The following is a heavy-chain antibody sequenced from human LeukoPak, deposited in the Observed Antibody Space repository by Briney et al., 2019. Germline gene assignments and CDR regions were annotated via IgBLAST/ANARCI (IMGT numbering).Heavy chain of an antibody. CDR3: AKDVQPLYGSGSYGVDY. J-gene: IGHJ4*02. D-gene: IGHD3-10*01. CDR1: GFTFSNYG. Sequence: PGGSLRLSCAASGFTFSNYGLHWVRQAPGKGLEWVTFIRFDGSDKYYADSVKGRFTISRDKNTLYLQMTSLRPEDTAVYYCAKDVQPLYGSGSYGVDYWGQGTLVTVSS. CDR2: IRFDGSDK. V-gene: IGHV3-30*02.